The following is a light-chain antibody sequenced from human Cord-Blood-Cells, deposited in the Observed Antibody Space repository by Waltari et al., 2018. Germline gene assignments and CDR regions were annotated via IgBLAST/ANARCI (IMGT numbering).Light chain of an antibody. CDR1: QSVLYSSNNKNY. V-gene: IGKV4-1*01. CDR3: QQYYSTPQT. CDR2: WAS. Sequence: DIVMTQSPDSLAVSLCERATINCKSSQSVLYSSNNKNYLAWYQQKPGQPPKLLIYWASTRESGVPDQFSGSGSGTDFTLTISSLQAEDVAVYYCQQYYSTPQTFGQGTKVEIK. J-gene: IGKJ1*01.